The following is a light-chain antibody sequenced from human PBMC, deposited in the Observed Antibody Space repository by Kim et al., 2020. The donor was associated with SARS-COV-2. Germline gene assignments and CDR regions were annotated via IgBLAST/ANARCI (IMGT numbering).Light chain of an antibody. J-gene: IGKJ2*01. CDR3: QQYNNWPGT. CDR2: GAA. CDR1: QSVRSN. V-gene: IGKV3-15*01. Sequence: SGSPGERAPLAGSAIQSVRSNLAWYQQKPGQAPGLLIYGAATRATGIPARFSGSGSGTEFTLTISSLQSEDFAVYYCQQYNNWPGTFGQGTRLEI.